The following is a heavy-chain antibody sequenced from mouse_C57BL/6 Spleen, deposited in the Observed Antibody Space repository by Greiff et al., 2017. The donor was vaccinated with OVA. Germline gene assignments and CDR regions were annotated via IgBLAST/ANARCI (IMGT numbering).Heavy chain of an antibody. J-gene: IGHJ2*01. V-gene: IGHV10-3*01. Sequence: DVHLVESGGGLVQPKGSLKLSCAASGFTFNTYAMHWVRQAPGQGLEWVARIRSKSSNYATYYADSVKDRFTISRDDSQSMLYLQRNNLKTEDTAMYYCGKDWGCYFDYWGQGTTLTVSS. CDR1: GFTFNTYA. CDR2: IRSKSSNYAT. CDR3: GKDWGCYFDY.